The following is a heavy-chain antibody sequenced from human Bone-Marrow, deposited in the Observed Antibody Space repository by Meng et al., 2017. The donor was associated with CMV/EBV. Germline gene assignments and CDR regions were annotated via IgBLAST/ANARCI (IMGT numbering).Heavy chain of an antibody. V-gene: IGHV1-2*02. CDR2: INPNSGGT. D-gene: IGHD2-15*01. J-gene: IGHJ4*02. Sequence: ASVKVSCKASGYTFIGYYMHWVRQAPGQGLQWMGWINPNSGGTNYAQKFQGRVTMTRDTSISTAYMELRSLRSDDTAVYYCARKKPYSQFDYWGQGTLVTVSS. CDR3: ARKKPYSQFDY. CDR1: GYTFIGYY.